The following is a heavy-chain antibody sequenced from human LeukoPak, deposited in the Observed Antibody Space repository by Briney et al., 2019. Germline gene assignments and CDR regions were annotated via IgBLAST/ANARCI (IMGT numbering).Heavy chain of an antibody. CDR3: AKVTGTTNY. D-gene: IGHD1-1*01. V-gene: IGHV3-23*01. CDR1: GLTFSDHA. Sequence: GGSLRLSCAVSGLTFSDHALSWVRQAPGKGLEWVSAISGRDESTYYADSVKGRFTISRDNSKSTLYLQMSSLRAEDTAVYHCAKVTGTTNYWGQGTLVTVSS. CDR2: ISGRDEST. J-gene: IGHJ4*02.